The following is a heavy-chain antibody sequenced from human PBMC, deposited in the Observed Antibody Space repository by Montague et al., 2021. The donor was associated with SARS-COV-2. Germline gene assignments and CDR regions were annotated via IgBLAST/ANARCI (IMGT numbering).Heavy chain of an antibody. CDR1: GGSFSTYS. J-gene: IGHJ6*03. D-gene: IGHD3-10*01. CDR3: ARLGDGVVPSPILGVGPYYSYHHMDG. Sequence: SETLSLTCAVHGGSFSTYSWNWIRQPPGKGLEWIGEIHHGGSTNYNPSLKSRVTISADTSKNQFSLKLTSVAAADTAVYYCARLGDGVVPSPILGVGPYYSYHHMDGWGKGTKGPVSS. CDR2: IHHGGST. V-gene: IGHV4-34*01.